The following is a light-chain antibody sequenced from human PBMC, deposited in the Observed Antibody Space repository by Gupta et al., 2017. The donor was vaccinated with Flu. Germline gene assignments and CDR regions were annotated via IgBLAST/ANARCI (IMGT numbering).Light chain of an antibody. CDR2: DTN. V-gene: IGLV7-46*01. CDR1: TGVGTSGHY. Sequence: GTITRTCGSSTGVGTSGHYPYWLQQKPDHDHRKLIYDTNNTAAGTPARFSGYRSGGKAALTLAGAQPEDEDDYYCLLADSGANVFGAGTKVTVL. CDR3: LLADSGANV. J-gene: IGLJ1*01.